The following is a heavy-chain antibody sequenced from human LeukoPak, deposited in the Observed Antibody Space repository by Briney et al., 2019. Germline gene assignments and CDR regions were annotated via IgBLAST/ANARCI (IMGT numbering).Heavy chain of an antibody. CDR2: IIPILGIA. D-gene: IGHD2-2*01. CDR1: GGTFSSYT. V-gene: IGHV1-69*02. Sequence: SVKVSCKAPGGTFSSYTISWVRQAPGQGLEWMGRIIPILGIANYAQKFQGRVTITADKSTSTAYMELSSLRSEDTAVYYCARAAPCSSTSCPFDYWGQGTLVTVSS. J-gene: IGHJ4*02. CDR3: ARAAPCSSTSCPFDY.